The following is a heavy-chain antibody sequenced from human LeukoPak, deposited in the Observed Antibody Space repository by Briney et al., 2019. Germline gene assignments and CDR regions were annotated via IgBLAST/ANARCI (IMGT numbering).Heavy chain of an antibody. V-gene: IGHV3-64*01. J-gene: IGHJ5*02. CDR2: ISSNGGST. CDR3: ARDRRQQLENWFDP. D-gene: IGHD6-13*01. CDR1: GFTFSSYA. Sequence: PGGSLRLSCAASGFTFSSYAMHWVRQAPGKGLEYVSAISSNGGSTYYANSVKGRFTISRDNSKNTLYLQMGSLRAEDMAVYYCARDRRQQLENWFDPWGQGTLVTVSS.